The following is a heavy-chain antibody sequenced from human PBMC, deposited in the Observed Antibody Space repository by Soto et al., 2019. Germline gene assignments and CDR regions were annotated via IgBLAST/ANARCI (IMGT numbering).Heavy chain of an antibody. Sequence: SVKVSCKASGGTFSSYTISWVRQAPGQGLEWMGRIIPILGITNYAQKFQGRVTITADKSTSTAYMELSSLRSEDTAVYYCARESSSGYSNYYYYMDVWGKGTTVTVSS. CDR3: ARESSSGYSNYYYYMDV. D-gene: IGHD3-3*01. CDR2: IIPILGIT. CDR1: GGTFSSYT. J-gene: IGHJ6*03. V-gene: IGHV1-69*04.